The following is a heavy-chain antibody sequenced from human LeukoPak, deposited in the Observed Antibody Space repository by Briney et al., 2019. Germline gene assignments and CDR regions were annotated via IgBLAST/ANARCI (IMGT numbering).Heavy chain of an antibody. V-gene: IGHV3-21*01. D-gene: IGHD3-16*01. Sequence: GGSLRLSCAASGFTFSSYSMNWVRQAPGKGLEWVSSISSSSSYIYYADSVKGRFTISRDNAKNSLYLQMNSLRAEDTAVYYCARDLHDVTPLGHWGQGTLVTVSS. CDR1: GFTFSSYS. CDR3: ARDLHDVTPLGH. J-gene: IGHJ4*02. CDR2: ISSSSSYI.